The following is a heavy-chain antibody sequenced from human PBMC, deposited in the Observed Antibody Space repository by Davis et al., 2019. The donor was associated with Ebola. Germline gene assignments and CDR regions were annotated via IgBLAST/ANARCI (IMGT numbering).Heavy chain of an antibody. J-gene: IGHJ4*02. CDR2: INHSGST. CDR1: GGSFSGYY. CDR3: ARGRSWPLDS. Sequence: SQTLSLTCAVYGGSFSGYYWSWIRQPPGKGLEWIGEINHSGSTNYNPSLKSRVTISVDTSKNQFSLKLSSVTPEDTGVYYCARGRSWPLDSWGQGTLVTVSS. D-gene: IGHD6-13*01. V-gene: IGHV4-34*01.